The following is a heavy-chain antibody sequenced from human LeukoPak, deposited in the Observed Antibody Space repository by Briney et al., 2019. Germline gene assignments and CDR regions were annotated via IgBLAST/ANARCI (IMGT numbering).Heavy chain of an antibody. V-gene: IGHV1-2*02. Sequence: ASVKVSCKASGYTFTGYYMHWVRQAPGQGLEWMGWINPNSGGTNYAQKFQGSVTMTRDTSISTAYMELSRLRSDDTAVYYCARLYYYDSSGYYFPFDYWGQGTLVTVSS. CDR3: ARLYYYDSSGYYFPFDY. D-gene: IGHD3-22*01. J-gene: IGHJ4*02. CDR1: GYTFTGYY. CDR2: INPNSGGT.